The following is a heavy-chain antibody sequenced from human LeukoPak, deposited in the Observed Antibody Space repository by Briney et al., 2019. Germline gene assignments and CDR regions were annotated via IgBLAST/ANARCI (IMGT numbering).Heavy chain of an antibody. CDR1: GGSISSHY. V-gene: IGHV3-21*01. CDR2: ISSSSSYI. Sequence: ETLSLTCTVSGGSISSHYWSWIRQPPGKGLEWVSSISSSSSYIYYADSVKGRFTISRDNAKNSLYLQMNSLRAEDTAVYYCARGAVYYDILTGYDFDYWGQGTLVTVSS. CDR3: ARGAVYYDILTGYDFDY. J-gene: IGHJ4*02. D-gene: IGHD3-9*01.